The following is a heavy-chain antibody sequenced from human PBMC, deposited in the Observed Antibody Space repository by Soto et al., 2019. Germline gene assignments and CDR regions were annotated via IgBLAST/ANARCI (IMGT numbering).Heavy chain of an antibody. J-gene: IGHJ3*02. CDR3: ARANVVVVGATRLVHAFDI. CDR1: GGSFRGYY. D-gene: IGHD2-15*01. Sequence: PSETLSLTCAVYGGSFRGYYWSWFRQPPGKGLEWTGEINHSGSTNYNPSLKSRVTISVDTSKNQFSLKLSSVTAADTAVYYCARANVVVVGATRLVHAFDIWGQGAKVTVSS. V-gene: IGHV4-34*01. CDR2: INHSGST.